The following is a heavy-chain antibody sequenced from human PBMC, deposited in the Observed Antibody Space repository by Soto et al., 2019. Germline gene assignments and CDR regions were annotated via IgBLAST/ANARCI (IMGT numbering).Heavy chain of an antibody. D-gene: IGHD4-17*01. Sequence: SETLSLTCTVSGGSISGYYWNWIRQPPGKGLEWIGYIYYTGSTNYNPSLKSRVTISVDTSKNQFSLKLSSVTAADTAVYYCARRQGYGDYGFDFWGQGTLVTVSS. J-gene: IGHJ4*02. CDR1: GGSISGYY. CDR2: IYYTGST. V-gene: IGHV4-59*08. CDR3: ARRQGYGDYGFDF.